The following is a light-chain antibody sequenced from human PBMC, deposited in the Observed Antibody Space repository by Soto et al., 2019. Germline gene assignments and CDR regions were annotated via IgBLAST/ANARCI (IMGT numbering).Light chain of an antibody. Sequence: EIVLTQSPGTLSLSPGEGDTLSCRASQSVTNNYLAWYQQKPGQAPRLLIYDASSRASGIPDRFSGSASGTDFTLTIRRLEPEDFALYYCQQYVSSPLTFGRGTKVEIK. CDR1: QSVTNNY. V-gene: IGKV3-20*01. J-gene: IGKJ4*01. CDR2: DAS. CDR3: QQYVSSPLT.